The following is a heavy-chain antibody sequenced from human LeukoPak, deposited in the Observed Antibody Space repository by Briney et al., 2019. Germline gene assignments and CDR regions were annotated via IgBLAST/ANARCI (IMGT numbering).Heavy chain of an antibody. J-gene: IGHJ3*02. CDR2: IYYSGST. CDR1: GGSISSSSYY. D-gene: IGHD4-17*01. Sequence: SETLSLTCTVSGGSISSSSYYWGWIRQPPGKGLEWIGSIYYSGSTYYNPSLKSRVTISVDTSKNQFSLKLSSVTAADTAVYYCAREVDYGDYGIPYAFDIWGQGTMVTVSS. V-gene: IGHV4-39*07. CDR3: AREVDYGDYGIPYAFDI.